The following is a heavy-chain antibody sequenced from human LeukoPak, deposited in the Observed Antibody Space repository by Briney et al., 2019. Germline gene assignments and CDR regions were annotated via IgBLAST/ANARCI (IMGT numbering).Heavy chain of an antibody. CDR2: INPNSGGT. J-gene: IGHJ4*02. D-gene: IGHD5-18*01. V-gene: IGHV1-2*02. CDR1: GYTFTGYY. CDR3: ARLVVDTAMVTGYYFDY. Sequence: GASVKVSCKASGYTFTGYYMHWVRQAPGQGLEWMGWINPNSGGTNYAQKFQGRVTMTRDTSISTAYMELSRLRSDDTAVYYCARLVVDTAMVTGYYFDYWGQGTLVTVSS.